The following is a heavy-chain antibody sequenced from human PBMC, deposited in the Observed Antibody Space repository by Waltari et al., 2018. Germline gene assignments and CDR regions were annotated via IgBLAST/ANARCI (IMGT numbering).Heavy chain of an antibody. D-gene: IGHD3-10*01. CDR3: ARHESWSGVGNY. CDR2: IYYRGST. Sequence: QLQLQESGPGLVKHSETLSLTCTVSGGSISSSGYYWGWIRQPPGKGLEWIGRIYYRGSTYYNPSRKRRVTISVDTSKNQFSLKVSSVTAADTAVYYCARHESWSGVGNYWGQGALVTVSS. V-gene: IGHV4-39*01. J-gene: IGHJ4*02. CDR1: GGSISSSGYY.